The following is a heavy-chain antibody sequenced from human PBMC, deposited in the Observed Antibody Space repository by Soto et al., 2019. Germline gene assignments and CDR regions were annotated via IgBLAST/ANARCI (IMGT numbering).Heavy chain of an antibody. CDR3: ARGLDEGEYCSGGSCYSRRWYYYYYYMDV. J-gene: IGHJ6*03. CDR1: GGSFSGYY. V-gene: IGHV4-34*01. D-gene: IGHD2-15*01. CDR2: INHSGST. Sequence: SETLSLTCAVYGGSFSGYYWSWIRQPPGKGLEWIGEINHSGSTNYNPSLKSRVTISVDTSKNQFSLKLSSVTAADTAVYYCARGLDEGEYCSGGSCYSRRWYYYYYYMDVWGKGTTVTVSS.